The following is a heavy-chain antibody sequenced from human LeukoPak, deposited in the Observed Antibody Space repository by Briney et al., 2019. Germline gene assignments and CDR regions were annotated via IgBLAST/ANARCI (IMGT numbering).Heavy chain of an antibody. Sequence: GGSLRLSCAASGFTFSDFYMSWIRQAPGKGLEWVSFINTSDSYSSIHYADSVRGRFTVSRDNAKNSLYLQMDSLRAEDTALYYCAKGRGFFEGACFDYWGRGTLVTVSS. V-gene: IGHV3-11*01. CDR1: GFTFSDFY. CDR2: INTSDSYSSI. CDR3: AKGRGFFEGACFDY. D-gene: IGHD3-3*01. J-gene: IGHJ4*02.